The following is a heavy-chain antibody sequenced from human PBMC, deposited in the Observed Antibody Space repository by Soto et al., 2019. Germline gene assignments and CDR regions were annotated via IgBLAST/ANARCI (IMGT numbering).Heavy chain of an antibody. J-gene: IGHJ4*02. CDR1: GGSFNANY. Sequence: SETLSLTCAVSGGSFNANYWTWIRQPPGKGLEWVGEIFHSGNTNYNPSLNSRVTISVDTSRNQFSLKLSSVTAADTAIYYCASARWDYWGQGTLVTVSS. CDR2: IFHSGNT. CDR3: ASARWDY. V-gene: IGHV4-34*12.